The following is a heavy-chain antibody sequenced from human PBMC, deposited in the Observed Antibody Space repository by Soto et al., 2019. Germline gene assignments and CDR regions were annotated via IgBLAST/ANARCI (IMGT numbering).Heavy chain of an antibody. D-gene: IGHD6-13*01. Sequence: GTLSLTCTVSGGSISSYYWSWIRQPPGKGLEWIGYIYYSGSTNYNPSLKSRVTISVDTSKNQFSLKLSSVTAADTAVYYCARVSQQRTTRGWFDPWGQGTLVTVSS. CDR2: IYYSGST. CDR1: GGSISSYY. CDR3: ARVSQQRTTRGWFDP. V-gene: IGHV4-59*01. J-gene: IGHJ5*02.